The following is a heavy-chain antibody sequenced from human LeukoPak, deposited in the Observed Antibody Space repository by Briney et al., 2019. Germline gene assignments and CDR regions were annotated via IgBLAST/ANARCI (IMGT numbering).Heavy chain of an antibody. CDR1: GYTFTGYY. J-gene: IGHJ4*02. V-gene: IGHV1-2*02. D-gene: IGHD3-22*01. Sequence: ASVKVSCKASGYTFTGYYMHWVRQAPGQGLEWMGWINPNSGGTNYAQKFQGRVTMTRDTSISTAYMELSRLRSDDTAVYYCARKPRYYYDSSGYFDYRGQGTLVTVSS. CDR3: ARKPRYYYDSSGYFDY. CDR2: INPNSGGT.